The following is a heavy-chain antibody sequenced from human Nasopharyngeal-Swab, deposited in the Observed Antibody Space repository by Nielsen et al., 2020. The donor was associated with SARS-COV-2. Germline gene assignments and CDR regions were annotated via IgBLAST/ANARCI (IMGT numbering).Heavy chain of an antibody. CDR1: GGSISSYY. D-gene: IGHD2-15*01. J-gene: IGHJ3*02. CDR2: IYYSGST. V-gene: IGHV4-59*12. CDR3: ARVLTRNLVVALVLDAFDI. Sequence: SETLSLTCTVSGGSISSYYWSWIRQPPGEGLEWIGYIYYSGSTYYNPSLKSRVTISVDTSKNQFSLKLSSVTAADTAVYYCARVLTRNLVVALVLDAFDIWGQGTMVTVSS.